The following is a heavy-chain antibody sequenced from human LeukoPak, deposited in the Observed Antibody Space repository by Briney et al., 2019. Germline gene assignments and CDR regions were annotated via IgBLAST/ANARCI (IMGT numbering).Heavy chain of an antibody. CDR2: ISSGSHTI. Sequence: PGGSLRLSCEASEFTFSDYYMSWVRQAPGKGLEWVSCISSGSHTISYADSVKGRFTISRDNAKNSLYLQMNSLRAEDTAVYYWATLNYYSGSGSYYSDYWGQGTLVTVSS. J-gene: IGHJ4*02. CDR1: EFTFSDYY. D-gene: IGHD3-10*01. CDR3: ATLNYYSGSGSYYSDY. V-gene: IGHV3-11*04.